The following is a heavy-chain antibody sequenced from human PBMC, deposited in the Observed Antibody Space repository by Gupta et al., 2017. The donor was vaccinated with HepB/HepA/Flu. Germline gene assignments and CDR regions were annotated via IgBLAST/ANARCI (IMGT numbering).Heavy chain of an antibody. V-gene: IGHV3-23*01. CDR1: GFTFSTYA. D-gene: IGHD6-19*01. Sequence: EVQLLESGGGLVQPGGSLRLSCAASGFTFSTYAMTWVRQAPGTGLEWVASSSGSSVSRYYADAVKGRLTISRDSANNTLYLQMKNLRVEDTAIYYCAKSLRAVTEAFDQWGQGTLVTVSS. CDR2: SSGSSVSR. J-gene: IGHJ4*02. CDR3: AKSLRAVTEAFDQ.